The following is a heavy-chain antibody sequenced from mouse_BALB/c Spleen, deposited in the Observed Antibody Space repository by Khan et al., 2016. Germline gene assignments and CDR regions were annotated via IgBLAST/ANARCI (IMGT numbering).Heavy chain of an antibody. Sequence: VELVESGAELAKPGASVKMSCKASGYTFTSYWMHWVKQRPGQGLEWIGYINPSTGYTEYNQKFKDKATLTADKSSSTAYMQLSSLTSEDSAVYYCARSGLGYYFDYWGQGTTLTVSS. D-gene: IGHD4-1*01. CDR1: GYTFTSYW. J-gene: IGHJ2*01. V-gene: IGHV1-7*01. CDR2: INPSTGYT. CDR3: ARSGLGYYFDY.